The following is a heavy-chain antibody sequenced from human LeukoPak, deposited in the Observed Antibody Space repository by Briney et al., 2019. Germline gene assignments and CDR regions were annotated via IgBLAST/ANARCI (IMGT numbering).Heavy chain of an antibody. Sequence: GGSLRLSCAASGFTLSDAWVSWVRQAPGKGLEWVSFITPNADRTSYADSVEGRFTISRDNPRNTLYMQMNSLRDEDTALYYCAIMHGYYDGSGYWVQWGQGTLVTVSS. V-gene: IGHV3-23*01. CDR2: ITPNADRT. CDR3: AIMHGYYDGSGYWVQ. CDR1: GFTLSDAW. J-gene: IGHJ1*01. D-gene: IGHD3-22*01.